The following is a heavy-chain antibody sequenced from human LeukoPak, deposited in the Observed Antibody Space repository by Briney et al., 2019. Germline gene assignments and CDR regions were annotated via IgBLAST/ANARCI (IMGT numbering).Heavy chain of an antibody. CDR1: GGSISSGDYY. D-gene: IGHD4-17*01. Sequence: SETLSLTCTVSGGSISSGDYYWSWIRQPPGKGREWIGYIYYSGSTYYNPSLKSRVTISVDTSKNQFSLKLSSVTAADTAVYYCARDTHDGDYSYYFDYWGQGTLVTVSS. CDR3: ARDTHDGDYSYYFDY. CDR2: IYYSGST. V-gene: IGHV4-30-4*01. J-gene: IGHJ4*02.